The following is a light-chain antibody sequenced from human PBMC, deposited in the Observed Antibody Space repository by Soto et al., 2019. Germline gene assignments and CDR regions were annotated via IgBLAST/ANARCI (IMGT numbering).Light chain of an antibody. J-gene: IGLJ2*01. CDR3: AAWADSLNGSL. V-gene: IGLV1-44*01. CDR1: SSNIGSNA. Sequence: QSVLTQPPSASGTPGQRVTISCSGSSSNIGSNAVNWYQQLPGTAPKLLIYSNNQQPSGVPDRFSGSKSGTSASLAISGLQSEDEADYYCAAWADSLNGSLFGGGTKLTVL. CDR2: SNN.